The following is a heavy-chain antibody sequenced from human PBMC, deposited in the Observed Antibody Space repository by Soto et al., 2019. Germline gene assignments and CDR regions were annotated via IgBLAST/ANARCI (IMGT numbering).Heavy chain of an antibody. CDR2: IDPRDSHT. V-gene: IGHV5-10-1*04. CDR3: AQHYEVVTCYNWFDP. J-gene: IGHJ5*02. CDR1: GYTFTSYW. Sequence: GESLKISCKGSGYTFTSYWISWVRQMPGKGLEWRGRIDPRDSHTDYNPSFQGQVTISTDRSMSTVYLQWSSLQASDSATYYCAQHYEVVTCYNWFDPWGQGTLVTVSS. D-gene: IGHD3-16*01.